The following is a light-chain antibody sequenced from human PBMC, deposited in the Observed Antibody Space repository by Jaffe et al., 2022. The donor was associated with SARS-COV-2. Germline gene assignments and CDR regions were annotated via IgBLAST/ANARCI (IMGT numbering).Light chain of an antibody. CDR1: QSVKSW. CDR2: KAS. Sequence: DIQMTQSPSTLSASVGDTVIITCRASQSVKSWLAWYQQKSGKAPKLLISKASSLENGVPSRFSASGSGTEFALTISSLQPDDFATYYCQQYSSYSIFTFGPGTKVDF. J-gene: IGKJ3*01. CDR3: QQYSSYSIFT. V-gene: IGKV1-5*03.